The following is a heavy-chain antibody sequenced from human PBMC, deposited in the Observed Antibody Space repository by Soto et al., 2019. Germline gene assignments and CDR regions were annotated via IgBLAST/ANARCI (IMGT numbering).Heavy chain of an antibody. J-gene: IGHJ4*02. Sequence: SETLSLTCSVSGGSITTDGYYWSWFRQHPGKGLEWIGFVFYSGSTHYNPSLESRVAMSLDRSKNQFSLELRSLTAADTGVYYCAAQHSYGDPMDYWGQGTLVTVS. CDR1: GGSITTDGYY. V-gene: IGHV4-31*03. CDR2: VFYSGST. CDR3: AAQHSYGDPMDY. D-gene: IGHD4-17*01.